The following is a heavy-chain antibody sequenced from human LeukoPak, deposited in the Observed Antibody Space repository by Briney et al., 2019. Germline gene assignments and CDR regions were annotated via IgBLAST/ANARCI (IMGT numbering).Heavy chain of an antibody. Sequence: GGSLRLSCAASGFTFSNARMNWVRQAPGKGLEWVGRIKRKTDGGTTDYAASVKGRFTIATDDSKSTMYLQMNSLKTEDTAVYYCNTDTFDYIWGSYGDGLDVWGQGTTVTVSS. CDR3: NTDTFDYIWGSYGDGLDV. V-gene: IGHV3-15*01. CDR1: GFTFSNAR. D-gene: IGHD3-16*01. CDR2: IKRKTDGGTT. J-gene: IGHJ6*02.